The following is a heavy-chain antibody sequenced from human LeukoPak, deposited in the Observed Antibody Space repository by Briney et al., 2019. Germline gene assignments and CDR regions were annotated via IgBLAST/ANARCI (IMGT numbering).Heavy chain of an antibody. D-gene: IGHD1-26*01. CDR2: INPNSGDT. V-gene: IGHV1-2*02. Sequence: ASLKVSCKASGYTFTAYYMHWVRQAPGQGLEWMGWINPNSGDTNYAQKFQGRVTMARDTSINTVYMQLSRLRSDDTAVYYCATGAASYYGDWGQETLVTVSS. J-gene: IGHJ4*02. CDR3: ATGAASYYGD. CDR1: GYTFTAYY.